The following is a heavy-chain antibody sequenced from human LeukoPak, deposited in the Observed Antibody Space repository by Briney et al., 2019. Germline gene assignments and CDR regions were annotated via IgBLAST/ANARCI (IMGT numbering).Heavy chain of an antibody. V-gene: IGHV3-48*03. D-gene: IGHD3-10*01. CDR3: ARDHMIRGVVSRQGVDY. Sequence: PGGSLRLSCAASGFSFSTYAMNWVRQAPGKGLEWLSYISSSGGGVYYADSVKGRFTISRDNAKNSLFLQLNSLRAEDTAIYYCARDHMIRGVVSRQGVDYWGQGTLVTVSS. CDR1: GFSFSTYA. CDR2: ISSSGGGV. J-gene: IGHJ4*02.